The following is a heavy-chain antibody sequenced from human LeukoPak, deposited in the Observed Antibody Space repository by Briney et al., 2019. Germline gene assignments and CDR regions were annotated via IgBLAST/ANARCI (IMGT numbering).Heavy chain of an antibody. Sequence: SSETLSLTCTVSGGSISTYYWNWIRQPPGKGLEWIGYIYHSGSTNYNPSLQSRVTISVDTSKNQSSLNLNSVTAADTAVYYCARGGAARLHFQNWGQGTLVTVSS. J-gene: IGHJ1*01. D-gene: IGHD6-6*01. CDR2: IYHSGST. CDR3: ARGGAARLHFQN. CDR1: GGSISTYY. V-gene: IGHV4-59*01.